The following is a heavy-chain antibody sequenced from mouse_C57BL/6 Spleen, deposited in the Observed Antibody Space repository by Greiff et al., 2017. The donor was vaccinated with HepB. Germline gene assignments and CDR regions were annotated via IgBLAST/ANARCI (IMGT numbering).Heavy chain of an antibody. CDR3: ARGDYDVDWYFDV. V-gene: IGHV1-52*01. Sequence: VKLQQPGAELVRPGSSVKLSCKASGYTFTSYWMHWVKQRPIQGLEWIGNIDPSDSETHYNQKFKDKATLTVDKSSSTAYMQLSSLTSEDSAVYYCARGDYDVDWYFDVWGTGTTVTVSS. D-gene: IGHD2-4*01. CDR2: IDPSDSET. CDR1: GYTFTSYW. J-gene: IGHJ1*03.